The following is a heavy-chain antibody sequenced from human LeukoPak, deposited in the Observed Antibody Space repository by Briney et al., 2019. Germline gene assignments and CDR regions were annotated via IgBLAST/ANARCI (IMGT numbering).Heavy chain of an antibody. J-gene: IGHJ5*02. CDR2: IKSKSDGGTT. Sequence: GGSLRLSCAASGFTFSSYAMSWVRQAPGKGLEWVGRIKSKSDGGTTDYAAPVKGRFTFSRDDSKNTVYLQMNSLRTEDTAVYYCATDGARGSWFDPWGQGTLVIVSS. V-gene: IGHV3-15*01. CDR1: GFTFSSYA. CDR3: ATDGARGSWFDP. D-gene: IGHD3-16*01.